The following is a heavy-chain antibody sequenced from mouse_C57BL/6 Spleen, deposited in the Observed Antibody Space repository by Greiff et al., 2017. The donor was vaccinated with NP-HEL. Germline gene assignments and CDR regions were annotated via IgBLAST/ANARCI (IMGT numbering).Heavy chain of an antibody. V-gene: IGHV1-80*01. Sequence: QVQLQQSGAELVKPGASVKISCKASGYAFSSYWMNWVKQRPGKGLEWIGQIYPGDGDTNYNGKFKGKATLTADKSSSTAYMQLSSLTSEDSAVYFCARQHDYDGTVYAMDYWGQGTSVTVSS. CDR2: IYPGDGDT. CDR3: ARQHDYDGTVYAMDY. CDR1: GYAFSSYW. D-gene: IGHD2-4*01. J-gene: IGHJ4*01.